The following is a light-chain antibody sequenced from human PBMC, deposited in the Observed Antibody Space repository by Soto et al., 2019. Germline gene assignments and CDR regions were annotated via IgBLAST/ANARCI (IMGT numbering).Light chain of an antibody. V-gene: IGKV1-12*01. Sequence: DIQMTQSPSSVSASVGDRVTITCRASQGISSWLAWYQHKPGKVPKLLIYGASGLQDGVPSRFSGSGSGTDFTLTISSVQPEDFATYYCQQANTFPLTFGGGTKVEIK. CDR3: QQANTFPLT. J-gene: IGKJ4*01. CDR2: GAS. CDR1: QGISSW.